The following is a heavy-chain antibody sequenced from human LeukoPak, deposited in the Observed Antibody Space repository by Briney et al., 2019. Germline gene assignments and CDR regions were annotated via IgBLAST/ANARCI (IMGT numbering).Heavy chain of an antibody. V-gene: IGHV3-23*01. CDR2: ISGSGGST. CDR3: ANDPSGWTTYYMDV. J-gene: IGHJ6*03. CDR1: GFTFSSYG. Sequence: PGGSLRLSCAASGFTFSSYGMSWVRQAPGKGLEWVSAISGSGGSTYYADSVKGRFTISRDNSKNTLYLQMNSLRAEDTAVYYCANDPSGWTTYYMDVWGKGTTVT. D-gene: IGHD6-19*01.